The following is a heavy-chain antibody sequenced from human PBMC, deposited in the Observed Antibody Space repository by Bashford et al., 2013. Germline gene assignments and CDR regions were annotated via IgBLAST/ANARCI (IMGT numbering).Heavy chain of an antibody. CDR1: GYTFSNYA. D-gene: IGHD2-21*02. J-gene: IGHJ4*02. CDR3: ARDGGAEVTAASDF. CDR2: IDGYNGVT. Sequence: ASVKVSCKAFGYTFSNYAITWVRLAPGQGLEWVGWIDGYNGVTKYAQKFQGRITMSTDPSTSTVYMELKSLRSDDTAVYYCARDGGAEVTAASDFWGQGTLVTVSS. V-gene: IGHV1-18*01.